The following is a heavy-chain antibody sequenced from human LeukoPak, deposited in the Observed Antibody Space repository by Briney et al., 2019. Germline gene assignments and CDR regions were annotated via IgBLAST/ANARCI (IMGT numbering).Heavy chain of an antibody. D-gene: IGHD3-3*01. CDR2: IYYSGST. V-gene: IGHV4-39*01. J-gene: IGHJ4*02. CDR3: ASFWSGFDY. Sequence: SETLSLTCTVSGGSISSSSYYWGWIRQPPGKGLEWIGSIYYSGSTYYNPSLKSRVTISVDTSKNQFSLKLSSVTAADTAVYYCASFWSGFDYWGQGTLVTVSS. CDR1: GGSISSSSYY.